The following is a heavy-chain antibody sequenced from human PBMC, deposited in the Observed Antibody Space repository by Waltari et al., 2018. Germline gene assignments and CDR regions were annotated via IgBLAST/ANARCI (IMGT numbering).Heavy chain of an antibody. J-gene: IGHJ4*02. D-gene: IGHD3-3*01. V-gene: IGHV1-46*01. Sequence: QVQLVQSGAAVKKPGASVKVSCKASGSTFTSYYMPWVRPAPGQGLEWMGIINPSSGSTSYAQKCQGRVTMTRDTSTSTVHMELSSLRSEDTAVYYCARDYPHQPYDFWSGYIDYWGQGTLVTVSS. CDR1: GSTFTSYY. CDR3: ARDYPHQPYDFWSGYIDY. CDR2: INPSSGST.